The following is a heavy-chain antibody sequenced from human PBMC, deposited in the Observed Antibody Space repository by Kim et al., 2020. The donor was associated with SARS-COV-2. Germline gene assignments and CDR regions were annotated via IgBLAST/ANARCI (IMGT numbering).Heavy chain of an antibody. V-gene: IGHV6-1*01. Sequence: YTDYACSVKSRITINPDTSKNQFSLQLNSVTPEDTALYFCARTTATMFDFWGQGTLVTVSS. CDR3: ARTTATMFDF. D-gene: IGHD5-12*01. J-gene: IGHJ4*02. CDR2: YT.